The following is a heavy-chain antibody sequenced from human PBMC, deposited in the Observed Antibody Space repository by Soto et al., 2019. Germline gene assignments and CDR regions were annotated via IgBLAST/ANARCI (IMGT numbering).Heavy chain of an antibody. Sequence: SETLSLTCTVSGGSISSYYWSWIRQPPGKGLEWIGYIYYSGSTNYNPSLKSRVTISVDTSKNQFSLKLSSVTAAGTAVYYCARVHIGTSSLVASNYYMDVWGKGTSVTVSS. CDR2: IYYSGST. CDR1: GGSISSYY. CDR3: ARVHIGTSSLVASNYYMDV. V-gene: IGHV4-59*01. D-gene: IGHD1-1*01. J-gene: IGHJ6*03.